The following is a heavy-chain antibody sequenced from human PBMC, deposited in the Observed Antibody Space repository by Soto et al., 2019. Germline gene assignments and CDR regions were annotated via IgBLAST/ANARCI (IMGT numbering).Heavy chain of an antibody. CDR2: ITWNSGII. Sequence: EVQLVELGGGLVQPGRSLRLSCAASGFTFDDYAMHWVRQPPGKGLEWVSGITWNSGIIGYADSVKGRFTISRDNAKNSLYLQMNSLRPEDTALYYCAKDQGYSTSYYGYVDLWGRGTLVTVSS. CDR3: AKDQGYSTSYYGYVDL. D-gene: IGHD6-13*01. V-gene: IGHV3-9*01. J-gene: IGHJ2*01. CDR1: GFTFDDYA.